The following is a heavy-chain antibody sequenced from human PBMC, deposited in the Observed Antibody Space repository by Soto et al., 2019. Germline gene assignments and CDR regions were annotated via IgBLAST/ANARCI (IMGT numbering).Heavy chain of an antibody. CDR3: AKDLAGYDFWSGYYVPVDY. CDR2: ISYDGSNK. J-gene: IGHJ4*02. Sequence: GGSLRLSCAASGFTFSSYGMHWVRQATGKGLEWVAVISYDGSNKYYADSVKGRFTISRDNSKNTLYLQMNSLRAEDTAVYYCAKDLAGYDFWSGYYVPVDYWGQGTQVTVSS. CDR1: GFTFSSYG. D-gene: IGHD3-3*01. V-gene: IGHV3-30*18.